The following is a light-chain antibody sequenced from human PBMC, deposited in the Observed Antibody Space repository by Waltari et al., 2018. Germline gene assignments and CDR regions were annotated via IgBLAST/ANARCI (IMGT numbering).Light chain of an antibody. J-gene: IGKJ1*01. CDR1: ERVSRA. CDR3: QHYLRLPVT. V-gene: IGKV3-20*01. CDR2: GAS. Sequence: EIVLTQSPGTLSLSVGERATVSCRASERVSRALAWYQQKPGQAPRLLIYGASTRATGSPDRFSGSGSGTDFSLTISRLEPDDFAVYYCQHYLRLPVTFGQGTTVEI.